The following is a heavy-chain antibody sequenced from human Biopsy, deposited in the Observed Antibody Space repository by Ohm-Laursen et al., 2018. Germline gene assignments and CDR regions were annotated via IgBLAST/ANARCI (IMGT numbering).Heavy chain of an antibody. J-gene: IGHJ6*02. CDR2: ITGSGGST. CDR3: AKWGTSMALYHFYGMDV. CDR1: GFTFSSYA. D-gene: IGHD5-18*01. Sequence: SLRLSCTASGFTFSSYAMNWVRQAPGKGLEWVSGITGSGGSTYYTDSVKGRFTVSRDNSMNTMFLQMNSLRAQDAGTYYCAKWGTSMALYHFYGMDVWGQGTTVSVSS. V-gene: IGHV3-23*01.